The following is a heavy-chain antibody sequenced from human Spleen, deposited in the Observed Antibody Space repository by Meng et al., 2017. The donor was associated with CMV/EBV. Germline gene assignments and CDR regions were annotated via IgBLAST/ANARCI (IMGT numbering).Heavy chain of an antibody. J-gene: IGHJ4*02. CDR3: ARGGVVVVVAAMNY. D-gene: IGHD2-15*01. V-gene: IGHV3-21*01. CDR2: ISSSSSYI. CDR1: GFTFSSYS. Sequence: EVQLVESGGXLVKPGGXLRLSCAASGFTFSSYSMNWVRQAPGKGLEWVSSISSSSSYIYYADSVKGRFTISRDNAKNSLYLQMNSLRAEDTAVYYCARGGVVVVVAAMNYGGQGTLVTVSS.